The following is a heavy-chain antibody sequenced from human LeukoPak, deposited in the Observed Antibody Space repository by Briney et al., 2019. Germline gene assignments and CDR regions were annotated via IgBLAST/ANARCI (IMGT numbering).Heavy chain of an antibody. CDR3: ARDSFYCSGGSCYWARLSSMGVQ. V-gene: IGHV1-69*04. J-gene: IGHJ1*01. CDR2: IIPILGIA. Sequence: SVKPTLTSSGGTFSSYAISWVRQAPGQGLGWMGRIIPILGIANYAQKFQGRVTITADKSTSTAYMELSSLRSEDTAVYYCARDSFYCSGGSCYWARLSSMGVQRGQHTLVTVSS. D-gene: IGHD2-15*01. CDR1: GGTFSSYA.